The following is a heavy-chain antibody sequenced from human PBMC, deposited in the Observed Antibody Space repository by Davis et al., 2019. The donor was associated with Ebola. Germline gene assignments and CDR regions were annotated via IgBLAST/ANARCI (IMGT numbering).Heavy chain of an antibody. CDR1: GFSFSGYW. D-gene: IGHD3-10*01. J-gene: IGHJ4*02. CDR3: AGEVWSSIDY. Sequence: PGGSLRLSCAASGFSFSGYWMPWVRQAPGKGLLWVSRINSDGSSTSYADSVKGRFTISRDNAKNTLYLQMNSLRAEDTAVYYCAGEVWSSIDYWGQGTLVTVSS. V-gene: IGHV3-74*01. CDR2: INSDGSST.